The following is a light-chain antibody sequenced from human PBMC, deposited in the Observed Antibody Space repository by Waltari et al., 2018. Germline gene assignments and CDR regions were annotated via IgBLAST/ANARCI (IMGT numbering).Light chain of an antibody. J-gene: IGKJ2*01. V-gene: IGKV3-20*01. Sequence: ELVLTQSPGTLSLSPGERVTLSCKASQGEAYNYVAWYQHKSGQAPRLLISGTSNRATGIPERFSGSGSVTDFTLTISRLEPEDSAVYYCLQYGGSPPYTFGPGTRLEI. CDR2: GTS. CDR1: QGEAYNY. CDR3: LQYGGSPPYT.